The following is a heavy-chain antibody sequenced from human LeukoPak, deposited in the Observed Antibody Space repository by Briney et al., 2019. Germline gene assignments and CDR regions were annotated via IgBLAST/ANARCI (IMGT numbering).Heavy chain of an antibody. CDR2: IVSNGGST. Sequence: GGPLRLSCSPSGFTFSSSAMHWVRQAPGKGLEDVSAIVSNGGSTYYADSVKGRFTISRDNSKNTLYLQMSSLRAEDTAVYYCVKPSGYSGYGYFFDYWGQGTLVTVSS. J-gene: IGHJ4*02. CDR1: GFTFSSSA. V-gene: IGHV3-64D*06. CDR3: VKPSGYSGYGYFFDY. D-gene: IGHD5-12*01.